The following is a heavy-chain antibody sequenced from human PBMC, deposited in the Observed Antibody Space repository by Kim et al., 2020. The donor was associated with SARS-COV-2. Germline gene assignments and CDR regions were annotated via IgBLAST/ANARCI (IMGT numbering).Heavy chain of an antibody. Sequence: SVKVSCKASGGTFSSYAISWVRQAPGQGLEWMGGIIPIFGTANYAQKFQGRVTITADESTSTAYMELSSLRSEDTAVYYCARDCSGGSCYWNYYGMDVWGQGTTVTVSS. J-gene: IGHJ6*02. CDR1: GGTFSSYA. D-gene: IGHD2-15*01. CDR2: IIPIFGTA. V-gene: IGHV1-69*13. CDR3: ARDCSGGSCYWNYYGMDV.